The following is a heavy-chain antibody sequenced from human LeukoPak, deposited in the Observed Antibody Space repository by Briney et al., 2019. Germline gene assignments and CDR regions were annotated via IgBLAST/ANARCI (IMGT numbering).Heavy chain of an antibody. J-gene: IGHJ4*02. Sequence: SETLSPTCAVYGGSFSGYYWSWIRQPPGKGLEWIGEINHSGSTNYNPSLKSRVTISVDTSKNQFSLKLSSVTAADTAVYYCARHRNYYDSSGYYYWGQGTLVTVSS. CDR3: ARHRNYYDSSGYYY. CDR1: GGSFSGYY. V-gene: IGHV4-34*01. D-gene: IGHD3-22*01. CDR2: INHSGST.